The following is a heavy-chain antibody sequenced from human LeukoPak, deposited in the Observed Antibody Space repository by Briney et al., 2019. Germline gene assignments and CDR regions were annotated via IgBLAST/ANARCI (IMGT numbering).Heavy chain of an antibody. CDR1: GYTFTSYG. D-gene: IGHD4-17*01. CDR2: INPNSGGT. Sequence: ASVKVSCKASGYTFTSYGISWVRQAPGQGLEWMGWINPNSGGTNYAQKFQGRATMTRDTSISTAYMELSRLRSDDTAVYYCARPMAACGDQTYNWFDPWGQGTLVTVSS. V-gene: IGHV1-2*02. J-gene: IGHJ5*02. CDR3: ARPMAACGDQTYNWFDP.